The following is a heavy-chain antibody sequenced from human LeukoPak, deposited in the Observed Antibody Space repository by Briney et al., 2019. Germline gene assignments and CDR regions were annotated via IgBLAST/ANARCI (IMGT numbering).Heavy chain of an antibody. CDR2: ISGGGSYI. Sequence: GGSLRLSCAASGFPLSSYTMNWVRQAPGKGLEWVSSISGGGSYIYYADSVKGRFTISRDIAKNSLYLQLNSLRAADTAVYYCAREPYPLYSSSSGAFDIWGQGTMVTVSS. V-gene: IGHV3-21*06. D-gene: IGHD6-6*01. CDR1: GFPLSSYT. J-gene: IGHJ3*02. CDR3: AREPYPLYSSSSGAFDI.